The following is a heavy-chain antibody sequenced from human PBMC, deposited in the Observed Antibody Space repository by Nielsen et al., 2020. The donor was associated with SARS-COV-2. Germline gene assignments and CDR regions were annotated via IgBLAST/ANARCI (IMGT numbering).Heavy chain of an antibody. Sequence: SETLSLTCAVYGGSLNDYHWNWIRQPPGKGLEWIGEVIHSGTTNDDPSLKSRVTISVDTSKNQFSLKLSSVTAADTAVYYCARRKIADGWFDPWGQGTLVTVSS. D-gene: IGHD6-13*01. J-gene: IGHJ5*02. CDR1: GGSLNDYH. CDR2: VIHSGTT. CDR3: ARRKIADGWFDP. V-gene: IGHV4-34*12.